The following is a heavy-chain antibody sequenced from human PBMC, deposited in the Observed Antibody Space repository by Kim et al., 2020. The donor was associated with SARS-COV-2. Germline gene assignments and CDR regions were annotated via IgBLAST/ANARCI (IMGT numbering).Heavy chain of an antibody. CDR3: ARAEKGVVVINHFDY. J-gene: IGHJ4*02. Sequence: SETLSLTCTVSGGSISSGGYYWSWIRQHPGKGLEWIGYIYYSGSTYYNPSLKSRVTISVDTSKNQFSLKLSSVTAADTAVYYCARAEKGVVVINHFDYWGQGTLVTVSS. D-gene: IGHD3-22*01. CDR1: GGSISSGGYY. CDR2: IYYSGST. V-gene: IGHV4-31*03.